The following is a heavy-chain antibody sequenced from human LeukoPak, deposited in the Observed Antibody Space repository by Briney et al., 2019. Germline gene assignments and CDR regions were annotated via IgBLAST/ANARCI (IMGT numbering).Heavy chain of an antibody. J-gene: IGHJ4*02. V-gene: IGHV3-53*01. CDR2: IYSGGST. Sequence: PGGSLRLSCAASGFTVSSNYMSWVRQAPGKGLEWVSVIYSGGSTYYADSVKGRFTISRDNSKNTLYLQMNSLKAEDTAVYYCARDSYYYGSGIIWGQGTLVTVSS. CDR1: GFTVSSNY. CDR3: ARDSYYYGSGII. D-gene: IGHD3-10*01.